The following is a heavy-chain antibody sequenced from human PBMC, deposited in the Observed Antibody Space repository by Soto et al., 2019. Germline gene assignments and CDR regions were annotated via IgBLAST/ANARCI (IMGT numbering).Heavy chain of an antibody. J-gene: IGHJ4*02. CDR1: GGSISSYY. V-gene: IGHV4-59*01. CDR2: IYYSGST. D-gene: IGHD1-26*01. Sequence: SETLSLTCTVSGGSISSYYWSWIRQPPGKGLEWIGYIYYSGSTNYNPSLKSRVTISVDTSKNQFSLKRSSVTAADTAVYYCARGATRNRWRFDYWGQGTLVTVSS. CDR3: ARGATRNRWRFDY.